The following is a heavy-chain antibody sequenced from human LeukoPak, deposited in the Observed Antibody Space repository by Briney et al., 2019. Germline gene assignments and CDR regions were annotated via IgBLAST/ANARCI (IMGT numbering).Heavy chain of an antibody. D-gene: IGHD3-22*01. CDR1: GGSISDTSDF. CDR3: ERRHRSYDSGGHVIDY. V-gene: IGHV4-39*01. CDR2: LYYSDNTYDNPSVSSGNT. Sequence: PSETLSLTCTVSGGSISDTSDFWGWIRQPPGKGLEWIGSLYYSDNTYDNPSVSSGNTYYNPSLKSRVTISVDTSKNQFSLKLSSVTAADAAMYYCERRHRSYDSGGHVIDYWGQGTLVTVSS. J-gene: IGHJ4*02.